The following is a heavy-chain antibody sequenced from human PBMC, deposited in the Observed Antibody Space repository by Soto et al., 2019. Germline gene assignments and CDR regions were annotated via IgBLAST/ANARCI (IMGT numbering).Heavy chain of an antibody. CDR3: AKVVGSGPFID. D-gene: IGHD3-10*01. V-gene: IGHV3-23*01. CDR1: GFNFNFYD. Sequence: EVQLLESGGGLVQPGGSLRLSCAASGFNFNFYDMTWVRQAPGKGLEWVSSISSSGGSTYYAASVKGRFTISRDNSKNTMYLQMNSLRADATAVRFCAKVVGSGPFIDWGQGILVTVSS. CDR2: ISSSGGST. J-gene: IGHJ1*01.